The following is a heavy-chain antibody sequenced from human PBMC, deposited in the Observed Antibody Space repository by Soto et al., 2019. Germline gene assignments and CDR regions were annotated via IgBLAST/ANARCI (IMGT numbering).Heavy chain of an antibody. CDR2: TRHDGSNT. CDR1: GFTFSGYG. J-gene: IGHJ4*02. CDR3: ARDGVGATTFFGYFDY. V-gene: IGHV3-33*01. D-gene: IGHD1-26*01. Sequence: QVQLVESGGGVVQPGRSLRLSCAASGFTFSGYGMHWVRQAPGKGLEWVAITRHDGSNTYYADSVRGRFTISRDNSKKTLYLPMDSLRAEDTAVYYCARDGVGATTFFGYFDYWGQGTLVTVSS.